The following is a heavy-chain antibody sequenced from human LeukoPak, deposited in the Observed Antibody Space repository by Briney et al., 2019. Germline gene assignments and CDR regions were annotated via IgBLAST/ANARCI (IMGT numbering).Heavy chain of an antibody. D-gene: IGHD1-14*01. V-gene: IGHV3-7*01. Sequence: PGGSLRLSCAASGFTFSNYWMNWLRQAPGKGLEWVANRKQDGSEKYYVDSVKGRFTISRDNAKNSLYLQMNSLRAEDAGVYYCAKEGAYPIITYDSWGQGTLVTVSS. CDR2: RKQDGSEK. J-gene: IGHJ5*01. CDR1: GFTFSNYW. CDR3: AKEGAYPIITYDS.